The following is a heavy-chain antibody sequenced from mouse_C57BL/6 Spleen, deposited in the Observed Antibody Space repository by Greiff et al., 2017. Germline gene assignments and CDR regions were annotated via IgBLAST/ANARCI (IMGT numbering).Heavy chain of an antibody. CDR3: ARSGIYYYGSKVQNYFDY. Sequence: VKLLESDAELVKPGASVKISCKVSGYTFTDHTIHWMKQRPEQGLEWIGYIYPRDGSTKYNEKFKGKATLTADKSSSTAYMQLNSLTSEDSAVYFCARSGIYYYGSKVQNYFDYWGQGTTLTVSS. CDR1: GYTFTDHT. J-gene: IGHJ2*01. D-gene: IGHD1-1*01. CDR2: IYPRDGST. V-gene: IGHV1-78*01.